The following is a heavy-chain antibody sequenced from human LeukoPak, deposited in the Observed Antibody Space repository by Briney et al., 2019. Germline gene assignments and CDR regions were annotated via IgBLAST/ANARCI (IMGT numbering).Heavy chain of an antibody. V-gene: IGHV1-46*01. Sequence: ASVKVSCKASGYTFTSYYMHWVRQAPGQGLEWMGIINPSGGSTSYAQKFQGRVTMTRDTSTSTVYMELSSLRSEDTAVYYCAKGVVAATNAAYYGMDVWGQGTTVTASS. CDR1: GYTFTSYY. D-gene: IGHD2-15*01. CDR2: INPSGGST. J-gene: IGHJ6*02. CDR3: AKGVVAATNAAYYGMDV.